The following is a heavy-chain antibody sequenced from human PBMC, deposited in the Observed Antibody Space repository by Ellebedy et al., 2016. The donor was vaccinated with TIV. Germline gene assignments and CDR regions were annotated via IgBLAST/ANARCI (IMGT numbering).Heavy chain of an antibody. CDR3: ARGGHCSSTSCYSPLYYYYGMDV. CDR2: ISGSGGTT. CDR1: GFMFNTYA. V-gene: IGHV3-23*01. D-gene: IGHD2-2*01. Sequence: GESLKISCAASGFMFNTYAMSWVRQAPGRGLEWVSTISGSGGTTYYVDSMKGRFTISRDNSKNTLYLQMNSLRVEDTAVYYCARGGHCSSTSCYSPLYYYYGMDVWGQGTTVTVSS. J-gene: IGHJ6*02.